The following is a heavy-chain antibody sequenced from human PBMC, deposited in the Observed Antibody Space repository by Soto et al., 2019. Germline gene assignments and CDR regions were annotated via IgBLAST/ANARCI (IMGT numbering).Heavy chain of an antibody. CDR3: AKDPRVHYYGSGSSSY. V-gene: IGHV3-23*01. Sequence: EVQLLESGGGLVQPGGSLRLSCAASGFVFSSYAMSWVRQAPGKGLEWVSTISGSGGNTYYADSVKGRFTISRDKSKNTLYLQMNSLRAEDTALYYCAKDPRVHYYGSGSSSYWGQGTLVTVSS. D-gene: IGHD3-10*01. J-gene: IGHJ4*02. CDR2: ISGSGGNT. CDR1: GFVFSSYA.